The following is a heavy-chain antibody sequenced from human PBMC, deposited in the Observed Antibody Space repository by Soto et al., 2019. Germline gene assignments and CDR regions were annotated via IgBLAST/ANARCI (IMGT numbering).Heavy chain of an antibody. D-gene: IGHD2-2*01. CDR1: GFTFSSYS. CDR3: ARDFDVPAAPDAFDI. CDR2: ISSSSSYI. Sequence: GSLRLSCAASGFTFSSYSMNWVRQAPGKGLEWVSSISSSSSYIYYADSVKGRFTISRDNAKNSLYLQMNSLRAEDTAVYYCARDFDVPAAPDAFDIWGQGTMVTVSS. V-gene: IGHV3-21*01. J-gene: IGHJ3*02.